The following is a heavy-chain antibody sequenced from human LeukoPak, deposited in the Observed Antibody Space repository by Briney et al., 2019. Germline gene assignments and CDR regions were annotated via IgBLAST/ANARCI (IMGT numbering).Heavy chain of an antibody. J-gene: IGHJ3*02. CDR1: GGSISSYY. CDR2: IYYSGST. Sequence: SETLSLTCTVSGGSISSYYWSWIRQPPGKGLEWIGYIYYSGSTNYHPSLKSRVTISVDTSKNQFSLKLSSLTAADTAAYYCARPLWFGDYDAFDIWGQGTMVTVSS. V-gene: IGHV4-59*08. CDR3: ARPLWFGDYDAFDI. D-gene: IGHD3-10*01.